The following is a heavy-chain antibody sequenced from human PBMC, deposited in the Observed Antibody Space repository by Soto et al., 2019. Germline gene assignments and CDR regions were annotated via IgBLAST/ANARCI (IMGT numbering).Heavy chain of an antibody. D-gene: IGHD1-7*01. CDR2: IIPIFGTA. CDR1: GGTFSSYA. CDR3: ARTGTTPYYYYGMDV. Sequence: SVTVSCKASGGTFSSYAISWLRQAPGQGLEWMGGIIPIFGTANYAQKFQGRVTITADESTSTAYMELSSLRSEDTAVYYCARTGTTPYYYYGMDVWGQGTTVTVSS. V-gene: IGHV1-69*13. J-gene: IGHJ6*02.